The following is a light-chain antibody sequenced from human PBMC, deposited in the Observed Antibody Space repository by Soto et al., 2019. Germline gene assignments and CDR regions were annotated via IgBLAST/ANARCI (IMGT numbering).Light chain of an antibody. CDR1: QGIGNY. CDR3: QKYNTVPYT. V-gene: IGKV1-27*01. Sequence: DIQMTQSPSSLSASVGDRVTITCRASQGIGNYLAWYQQKPGKVPKLLIYAASTLQSEVPSRFSGSGSGTDFTLTISILQPEDFATYYCQKYNTVPYTYGQGTKQEI. CDR2: AAS. J-gene: IGKJ2*01.